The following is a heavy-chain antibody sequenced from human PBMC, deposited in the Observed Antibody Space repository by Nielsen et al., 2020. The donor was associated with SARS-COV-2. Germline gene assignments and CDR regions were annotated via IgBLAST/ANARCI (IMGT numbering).Heavy chain of an antibody. V-gene: IGHV3-30*03. CDR1: GFTFSNYG. J-gene: IGHJ4*02. CDR3: ARNFVTKLDY. Sequence: GESLKISCEASGFTFSNYGMHWVRQAPGKGLEWVAVISYDGRNTYYADSVKGRFTISRDTSKNALYLQLNSLRAEDTALYYCARNFVTKLDYWGQGTLVIVSS. CDR2: ISYDGRNT. D-gene: IGHD3-9*01.